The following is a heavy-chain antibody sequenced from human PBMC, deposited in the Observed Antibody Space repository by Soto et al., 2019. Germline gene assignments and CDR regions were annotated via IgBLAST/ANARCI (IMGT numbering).Heavy chain of an antibody. D-gene: IGHD6-19*01. V-gene: IGHV3-33*01. CDR3: ARDGSPVAGAFDI. CDR1: GFTFSSYG. CDR2: IWYDGSNK. Sequence: QVQLVESGGGVVQPGRSLRLSCAASGFTFSSYGMHWVRQAPGKGLEWVAVIWYDGSNKYYADSVKGRFTISRDNSKNTLYLQMNSLRAEDTAVYYCARDGSPVAGAFDIWGQGTMVTVSS. J-gene: IGHJ3*02.